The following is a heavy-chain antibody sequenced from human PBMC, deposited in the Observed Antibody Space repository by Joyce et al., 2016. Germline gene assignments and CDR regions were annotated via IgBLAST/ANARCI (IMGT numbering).Heavy chain of an antibody. V-gene: IGHV3-30*18. CDR3: AKILTATYSSGWFLDY. J-gene: IGHJ4*02. D-gene: IGHD6-25*01. Sequence: QVQLVESGGGVVQPGRSLRLSCAASGLTLSNYGVHWVRQAPGKGLEWVGVIAYDGIYKYDADAVNGRFTISKDNSKNTVFLEMNSLRTEDTAVYYCAKILTATYSSGWFLDYWGQGTLVTVSS. CDR1: GLTLSNYG. CDR2: IAYDGIYK.